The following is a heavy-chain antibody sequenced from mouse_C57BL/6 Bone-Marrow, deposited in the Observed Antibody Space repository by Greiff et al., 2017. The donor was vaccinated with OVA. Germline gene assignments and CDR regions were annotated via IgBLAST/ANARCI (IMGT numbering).Heavy chain of an antibody. CDR3: AKEGRQRRLLDY. CDR1: GFTFSSYA. D-gene: IGHD3-2*02. Sequence: DVHLVESGEGLVKPGGSLKLSCAASGFTFSSYAMSWVRQTPEKRLEWVAYISSGGDYIYYADTVKGRFTISRDNARNTLYLQMSSLKSEDTAIYYCAKEGRQRRLLDYWGQGTTLTVSS. V-gene: IGHV5S21*01. J-gene: IGHJ2*01. CDR2: ISSGGDYI.